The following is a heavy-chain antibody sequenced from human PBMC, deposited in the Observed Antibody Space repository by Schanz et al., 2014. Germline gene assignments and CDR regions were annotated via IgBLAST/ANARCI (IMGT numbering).Heavy chain of an antibody. V-gene: IGHV4-59*12. CDR3: ARDRGYDFSFDP. Sequence: QVQLQASGPGLVKPSETLSLTCTVSGGSMSGYHWIWIRQPPGRGLEWIGHIYYSGGTHYNPSLESRVTMSLDTSKTQFSLKLSSVTAADTAVYYCARDRGYDFSFDPWGQGTLVTVSS. J-gene: IGHJ5*02. D-gene: IGHD3-3*01. CDR1: GGSMSGYH. CDR2: IYYSGGT.